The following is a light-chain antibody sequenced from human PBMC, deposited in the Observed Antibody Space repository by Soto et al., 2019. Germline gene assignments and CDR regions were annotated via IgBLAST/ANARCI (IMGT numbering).Light chain of an antibody. CDR1: QSISSSY. J-gene: IGKJ1*01. Sequence: EIVLTQSPGTLSLSPGERATLSCRASQSISSSYLAWYQQKPGQAPRLLIYGASSRAVGIPDNFSGSGSGIDFTLTISRLEPEDFAVYYCQQYGTSPWTFGQGTKVEIK. CDR3: QQYGTSPWT. V-gene: IGKV3-20*01. CDR2: GAS.